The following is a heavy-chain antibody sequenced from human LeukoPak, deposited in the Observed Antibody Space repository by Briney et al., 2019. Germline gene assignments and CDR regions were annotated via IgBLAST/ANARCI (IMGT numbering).Heavy chain of an antibody. CDR3: AKDPINYDCSHNWFDP. V-gene: IGHV3-48*01. J-gene: IGHJ5*02. D-gene: IGHD3-3*01. CDR2: ISSSSSTI. CDR1: GFTFSSYS. Sequence: GGSLRLSCAASGFTFSSYSMNWVRQAPGKGLEWVSYISSSSSTIYYADSVKGRFTISRDNAKNTLYLQMNSLRAEDTAVYYCAKDPINYDCSHNWFDPWGQGTLVTVSS.